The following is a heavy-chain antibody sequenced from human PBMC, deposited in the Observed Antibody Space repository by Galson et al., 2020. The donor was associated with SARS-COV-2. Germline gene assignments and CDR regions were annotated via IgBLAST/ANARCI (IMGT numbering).Heavy chain of an antibody. Sequence: ASVKVSCKACGGTFSSYAISWVRQAPGQGLEWMGGIIPIFGTANYAQKFQGRVTITTDESTSTAYMELSSLRSDDTAVYYCARGHAHYDNSGYLTGWFDPWGQGTLVTVSS. CDR3: ARGHAHYDNSGYLTGWFDP. V-gene: IGHV1-69*05. J-gene: IGHJ5*02. CDR2: IIPIFGTA. CDR1: GGTFSSYA. D-gene: IGHD3-22*01.